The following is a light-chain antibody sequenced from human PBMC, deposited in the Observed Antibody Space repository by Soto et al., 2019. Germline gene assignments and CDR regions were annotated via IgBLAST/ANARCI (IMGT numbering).Light chain of an antibody. V-gene: IGKV1-39*01. CDR1: QSISSY. CDR2: AAS. J-gene: IGKJ1*01. Sequence: DIQMTQSPSSLSASVGDRVTITCRARQSISSYLNWYQQKPGKAPKLLIYAASSLQSGVPSRFSGSGSGTDVTLTISSLQPEDFATYYCQQSYSTPRTFGQGTKVEIK. CDR3: QQSYSTPRT.